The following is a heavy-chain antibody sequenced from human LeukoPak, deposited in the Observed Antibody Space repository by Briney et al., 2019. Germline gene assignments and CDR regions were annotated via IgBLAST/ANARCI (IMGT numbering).Heavy chain of an antibody. J-gene: IGHJ4*02. Sequence: GGSLRLSCAASGFIFTDYPIHWVRQTPDKGLECVALMSIDGNTKYYANSVRGRFTVSRDNSKNTVYLQMSSLRVEDTAVYYCVRDPILGFPDYFDSWGQGTLVTVSS. V-gene: IGHV3-30-3*01. CDR1: GFIFTDYP. D-gene: IGHD3-3*01. CDR3: VRDPILGFPDYFDS. CDR2: MSIDGNTK.